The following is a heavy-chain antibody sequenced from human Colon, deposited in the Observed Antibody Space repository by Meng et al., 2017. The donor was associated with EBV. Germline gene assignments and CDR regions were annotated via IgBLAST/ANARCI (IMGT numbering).Heavy chain of an antibody. Sequence: HVRLQVPGPGLLNPHLTLSLTCTVSGSPINSGEYSWSWIRPPPGKGLAWIGYIYYTVSTYYNPSLKSRVTISMDTSKNQFSLRLSSVTAADTAVYYCARNYYFDYWGQGTLVTVSS. CDR2: IYYTVST. CDR1: GSPINSGEYS. V-gene: IGHV4-30-4*01. J-gene: IGHJ4*02. CDR3: ARNYYFDY.